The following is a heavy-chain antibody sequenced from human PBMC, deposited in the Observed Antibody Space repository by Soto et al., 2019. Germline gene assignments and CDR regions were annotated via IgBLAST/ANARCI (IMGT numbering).Heavy chain of an antibody. CDR1: GFTFSDYY. CDR2: ISSSGSTI. Sequence: PGGSLRLSCAASGFTFSDYYMSWIRQAPGKGLEWVSYISSSGSTIYYADSVKGRFTISRDNAKNSLYLQMNSLRAEDTAVYYCARDRYSSGWRTDDAFDIWGQGTMVTVSS. CDR3: ARDRYSSGWRTDDAFDI. D-gene: IGHD6-19*01. J-gene: IGHJ3*02. V-gene: IGHV3-11*01.